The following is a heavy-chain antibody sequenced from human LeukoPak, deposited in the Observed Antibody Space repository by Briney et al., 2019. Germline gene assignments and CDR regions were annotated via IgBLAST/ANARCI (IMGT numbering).Heavy chain of an antibody. D-gene: IGHD2-21*01. CDR2: ISPDGSGK. CDR3: ARDFAYKKFDY. J-gene: IGHJ4*02. V-gene: IGHV3-7*03. CDR1: GFPFSSYW. Sequence: GGSLRLSCVASGFPFSSYWMTWVRQAPGKGLEWVASISPDGSGKGLVASVRGRFTISRDDAENSLYLQMNGLRVEDTAVYYCARDFAYKKFDYWGRGTLVTVSS.